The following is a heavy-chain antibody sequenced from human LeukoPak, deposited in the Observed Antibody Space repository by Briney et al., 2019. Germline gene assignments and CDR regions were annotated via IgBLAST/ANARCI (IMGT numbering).Heavy chain of an antibody. CDR2: ISYDGSNK. D-gene: IGHD2-2*01. V-gene: IGHV3-30-3*01. J-gene: IGHJ4*02. Sequence: PGRSLRLSCAASGFTFSSYAMHWVRQAPGKGLEWVAVISYDGSNKYYADSVKGRFTISRDNSKNTLYLQMNSLRAEDTAVYYCAKDHHPIDCSSTSCYFGAFDYWGQGTLVTVSS. CDR1: GFTFSSYA. CDR3: AKDHHPIDCSSTSCYFGAFDY.